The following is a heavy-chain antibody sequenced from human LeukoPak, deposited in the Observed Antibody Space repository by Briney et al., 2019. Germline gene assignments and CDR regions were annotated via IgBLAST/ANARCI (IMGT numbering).Heavy chain of an antibody. D-gene: IGHD1-20*01. J-gene: IGHJ4*02. CDR3: ARDLPSNWYSWNAIYY. Sequence: GGSPSLSCALSGSTFSNYCVHWVRPAPRKRLVRVSRINIDGSNTNYADSVKGRFTISRDNAKNTLYLQMNSLRAEDTAVYYCARDLPSNWYSWNAIYYWGQGTLVTVSS. CDR1: GSTFSNYC. V-gene: IGHV3-74*01. CDR2: INIDGSNT.